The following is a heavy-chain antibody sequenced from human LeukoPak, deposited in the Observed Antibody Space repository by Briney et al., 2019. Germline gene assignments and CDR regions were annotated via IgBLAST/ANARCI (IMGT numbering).Heavy chain of an antibody. J-gene: IGHJ4*02. CDR1: GGSIINYY. CDR2: IFYSGST. V-gene: IGHV4-59*12. Sequence: SETLSLTCTVSGGSIINYYWSWIRQPPGKGLEWIGYIFYSGSTNYNPSLKSRVTISVDKSKNQFSLKLSSVTAADTAVYYCARVPLIVAVPAAMIDWGQGTLVTVSS. CDR3: ARVPLIVAVPAAMID. D-gene: IGHD2-2*01.